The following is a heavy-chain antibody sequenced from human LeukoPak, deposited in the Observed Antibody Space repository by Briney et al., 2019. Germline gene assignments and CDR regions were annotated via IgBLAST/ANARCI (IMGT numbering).Heavy chain of an antibody. J-gene: IGHJ4*02. Sequence: ASVKVSCKASGYTFTSYGISWVRQAPGQGLEWMGWISAYNGNTNYAQKLQGRVTMTTDTSTSTAYMELRSLGSDDTAVYYCARAASSSWYRVYYFDYWGQGTLVTVSS. CDR1: GYTFTSYG. CDR3: ARAASSSWYRVYYFDY. CDR2: ISAYNGNT. V-gene: IGHV1-18*01. D-gene: IGHD6-13*01.